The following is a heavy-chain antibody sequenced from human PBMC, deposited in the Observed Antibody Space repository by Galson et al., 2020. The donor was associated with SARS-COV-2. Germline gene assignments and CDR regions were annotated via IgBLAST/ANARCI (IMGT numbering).Heavy chain of an antibody. Sequence: SETLSLTCTVSGGSISGYYWSWTRQTQRQGLAWVGYIYYSGRTNYNHSPDSRGTISVDASKNQFSLNLKSVTAADTAVYYCARGVWFDNFHFMDVWGKGTTVTVSS. J-gene: IGHJ6*03. CDR1: GGSISGYY. CDR3: ARGVWFDNFHFMDV. CDR2: IYYSGRT. V-gene: IGHV4-59*01. D-gene: IGHD3-10*01.